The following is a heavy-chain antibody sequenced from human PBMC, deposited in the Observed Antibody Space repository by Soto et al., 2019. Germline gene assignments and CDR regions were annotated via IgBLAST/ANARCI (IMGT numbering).Heavy chain of an antibody. CDR1: GFTFTSSA. V-gene: IGHV1-58*01. D-gene: IGHD3-3*01. CDR2: IVVGSGNT. CDR3: AAGRYYDFWSGYLDY. Sequence: ASVKVSCKASGFTFTSSAVQWLRQARGQRLEWIGWIVVGSGNTNYAQKFQERVTITRDMSTSTAYMEPSSLRSEDTAVYYCAAGRYYDFWSGYLDYWGQGTLVTVSS. J-gene: IGHJ4*02.